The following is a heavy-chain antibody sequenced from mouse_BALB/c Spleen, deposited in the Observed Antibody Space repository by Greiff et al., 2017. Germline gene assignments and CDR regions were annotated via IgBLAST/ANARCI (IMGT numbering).Heavy chain of an antibody. CDR1: GFSLTSYG. J-gene: IGHJ3*01. CDR3: AREGWLPLAY. Sequence: VKLVESGAGLVAPSQSLSITCTVSGFSLTSYGVHWVRQPPGKGLEWLGVIWAGGSTNYNSALMSRLSISKDNSKSQVFLKMNSLQTDDTAMYYCAREGWLPLAYWGQGTLVTVSA. D-gene: IGHD2-3*01. CDR2: IWAGGST. V-gene: IGHV2-9*02.